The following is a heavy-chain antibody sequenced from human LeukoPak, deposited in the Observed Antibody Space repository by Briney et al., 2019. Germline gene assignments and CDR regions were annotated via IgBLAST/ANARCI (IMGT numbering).Heavy chain of an antibody. J-gene: IGHJ3*02. V-gene: IGHV4-39*07. Sequence: SETLPLTCTVSGGSISSSSYYWGWIRQPPGKGLEWIGSIYYSGSTYYNPSLKSRVTISVDTSKNQFSLKLSSVTAADTAVYYCARDGPTLSAFDIWGQGTMVTVSS. CDR2: IYYSGST. CDR3: ARDGPTLSAFDI. CDR1: GGSISSSSYY.